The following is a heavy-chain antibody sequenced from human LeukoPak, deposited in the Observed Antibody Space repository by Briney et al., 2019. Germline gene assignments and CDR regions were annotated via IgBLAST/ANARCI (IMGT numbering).Heavy chain of an antibody. J-gene: IGHJ3*01. CDR3: ARDTHYYGSGSPAFDL. Sequence: GGSLRLSCAASGFTFSSYSMNWVRQAPGKGLEWVSYISSSSSTIYYADSVKGRFTISRDNAKNSLYLQLNSLRAEDTAVYYCARDTHYYGSGSPAFDLWGRGTMVTVSS. CDR1: GFTFSSYS. CDR2: ISSSSSTI. D-gene: IGHD3-10*01. V-gene: IGHV3-48*01.